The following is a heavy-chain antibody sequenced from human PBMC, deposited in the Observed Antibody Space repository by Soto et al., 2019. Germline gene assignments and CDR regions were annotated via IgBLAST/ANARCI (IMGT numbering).Heavy chain of an antibody. D-gene: IGHD2-2*02. Sequence: ASVKVSCKASGYSFTNYYTHWVRQAPGQGLEWMGIINPFGGDTNYAQKFQGRLTMTRDTSTSIVYMELSSLRSEDTAIYYCARSPISKSFFDYWGQGTLVTVSS. CDR2: INPFGGDT. J-gene: IGHJ4*02. CDR1: GYSFTNYY. V-gene: IGHV1-46*01. CDR3: ARSPISKSFFDY.